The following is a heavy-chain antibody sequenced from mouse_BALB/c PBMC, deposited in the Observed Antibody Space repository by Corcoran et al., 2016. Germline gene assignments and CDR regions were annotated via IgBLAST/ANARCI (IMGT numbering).Heavy chain of an antibody. V-gene: IGHV3-6*02. Sequence: DVQLQESGPGLVKPSQSLSVTCSVTGYSITSGYYWNWIRQFPGNKLEWMGYISYDGSNNYNPSLKNRISITRDTSKNQFFLKLNSVTTEDTATYYCAREDGYYAWFAYWGQGTLVTVSA. CDR2: ISYDGSN. CDR3: AREDGYYAWFAY. J-gene: IGHJ3*01. CDR1: GYSITSGYY. D-gene: IGHD2-3*01.